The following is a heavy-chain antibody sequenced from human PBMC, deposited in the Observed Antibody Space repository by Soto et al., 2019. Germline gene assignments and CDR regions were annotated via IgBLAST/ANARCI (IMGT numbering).Heavy chain of an antibody. CDR2: IYYSGST. CDR1: GGSISSYY. J-gene: IGHJ4*02. Sequence: SETLSLTCTVSGGSISSYYWSWIRQPPGKGLEWIGYIYYSGSTNYNPSLKSRVTISVDTSKNQFSLKLSSVTAADTAVYYCARSAAGYSYGYYFDYWGQGTLVTVSS. V-gene: IGHV4-59*01. CDR3: ARSAAGYSYGYYFDY. D-gene: IGHD5-18*01.